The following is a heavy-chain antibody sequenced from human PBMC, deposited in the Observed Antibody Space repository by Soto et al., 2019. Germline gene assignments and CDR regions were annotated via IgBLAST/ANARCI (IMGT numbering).Heavy chain of an antibody. CDR1: GFPFSSYG. CDR2: ISYDGSNK. CDR3: AGGQYYFDY. V-gene: IGHV3-30*03. D-gene: IGHD2-15*01. J-gene: IGHJ4*02. Sequence: QVQVVESGGGVVQPGRSLRLSCAASGFPFSSYGMHWVRQAPGKGLDWVALISYDGSNKYYADSVKGRFTISRDNSKHTLYLQMSSLRVEDTAVYYCAGGQYYFDYWGQGTLVSVSS.